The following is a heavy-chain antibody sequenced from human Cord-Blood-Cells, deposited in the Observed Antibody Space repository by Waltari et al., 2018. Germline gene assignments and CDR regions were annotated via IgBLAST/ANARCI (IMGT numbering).Heavy chain of an antibody. V-gene: IGHV4-39*01. D-gene: IGHD3-22*01. CDR3: ARPLDYYDSSGIYAFDI. Sequence: QLQLQESGPGLVKPSETLSLTCTVSGGSISSSSYYWGWIRQPPGKGLEGIGSIYYSGSTYYNPSLKSRVTISVDTSKNQFSLKLSSVTAADTAVYYCARPLDYYDSSGIYAFDIWGQGTMVTVSS. J-gene: IGHJ3*02. CDR2: IYYSGST. CDR1: GGSISSSSYY.